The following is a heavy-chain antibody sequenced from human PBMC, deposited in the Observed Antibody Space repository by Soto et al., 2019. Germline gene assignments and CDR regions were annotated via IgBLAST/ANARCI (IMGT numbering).Heavy chain of an antibody. V-gene: IGHV4-39*01. CDR2: FSYSGST. J-gene: IGHJ6*02. CDR3: ARQRGYSMGGGMDV. Sequence: ASETLSLTCTVSGGSISISSSVHYWGWIRQPPGRGLEWIGSFSYSGSTYYNSPLKSRATISVDTSKNQVSLRLTSVRAADTALYYCARQRGYSMGGGMDVWGQGTTVTVSS. CDR1: GGSISISSSVHY. D-gene: IGHD5-18*01.